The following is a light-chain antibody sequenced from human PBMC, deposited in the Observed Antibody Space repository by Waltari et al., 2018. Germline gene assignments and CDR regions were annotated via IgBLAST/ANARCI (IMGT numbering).Light chain of an antibody. V-gene: IGKV1-39*01. J-gene: IGKJ3*01. Sequence: DIQMTQSPSSLSASVGDRVTITCRASQSISSYLNWYQQKPGNAPKLLIYAASSLQSGVPSRCSGSGSGTDFTLTISSLQPEDFATYYCQQSYSTPRRFTFGPGTKVDIK. CDR2: AAS. CDR1: QSISSY. CDR3: QQSYSTPRRFT.